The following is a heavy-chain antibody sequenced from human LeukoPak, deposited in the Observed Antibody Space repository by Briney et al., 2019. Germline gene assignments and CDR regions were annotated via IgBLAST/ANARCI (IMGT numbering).Heavy chain of an antibody. V-gene: IGHV1-46*01. CDR3: VRGGTVALWEDAFDI. J-gene: IGHJ3*02. D-gene: IGHD2-15*01. Sequence: ASVKVSCKASGYTFTSYYMHWVRQAPGQGLEWMGIINPSGGSTSYAQKFQGRVTMTRDTSTSTVYMELSSLRSEDTAVYYCVRGGTVALWEDAFDIWGQGTMVTVSS. CDR1: GYTFTSYY. CDR2: INPSGGST.